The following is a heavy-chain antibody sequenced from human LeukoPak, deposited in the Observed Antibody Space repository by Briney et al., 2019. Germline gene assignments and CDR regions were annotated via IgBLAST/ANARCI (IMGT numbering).Heavy chain of an antibody. D-gene: IGHD3-3*01. J-gene: IGHJ4*02. CDR1: GGTFSSYA. V-gene: IGHV1-69*05. CDR2: IIPIFGTA. CDR3: ASSVDFWSGYYPRDYFDY. Sequence: ASVKVSCKASGGTFSSYAISWVRQAPGQGLEWMGGIIPIFGTANYAQKFQGRVTITTDESTSTAYMELSSLRSEDTAVYYCASSVDFWSGYYPRDYFDYWGQGTLVTVSS.